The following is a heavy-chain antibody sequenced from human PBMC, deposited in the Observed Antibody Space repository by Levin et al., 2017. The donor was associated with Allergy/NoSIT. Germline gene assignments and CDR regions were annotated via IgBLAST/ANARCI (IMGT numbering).Heavy chain of an antibody. V-gene: IGHV2-5*02. CDR1: GFSLSTSGVG. CDR3: AHSPLLVTLEGDAFDS. J-gene: IGHJ3*02. CDR2: IYWDDDK. D-gene: IGHD2-21*02. Sequence: SGPTLVKPTQTLTLTCTFSGFSLSTSGVGVGWIRQPPGKALEWLALIYWDDDKRYSPSLKSRLTITKDTSKNQVVLTMTNMDPVDTATYYCAHSPLLVTLEGDAFDSWGQGTMVTVSS.